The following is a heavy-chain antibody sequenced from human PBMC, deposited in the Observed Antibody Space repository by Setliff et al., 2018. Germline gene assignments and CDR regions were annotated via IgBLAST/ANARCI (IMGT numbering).Heavy chain of an antibody. CDR1: GGGGSFSAYY. D-gene: IGHD2-2*01. Sequence: SETLSLTCGVSGGGGSFSAYYWSWIRQPPGKGLEWIGEISPGGSTIYNPSLRSRVTMSVDTAKNRFSLNLTSVTAADTAVYYCASCRYQVPYDYWGQGILVTVSS. V-gene: IGHV4-34*01. CDR3: ASCRYQVPYDY. CDR2: ISPGGST. J-gene: IGHJ4*02.